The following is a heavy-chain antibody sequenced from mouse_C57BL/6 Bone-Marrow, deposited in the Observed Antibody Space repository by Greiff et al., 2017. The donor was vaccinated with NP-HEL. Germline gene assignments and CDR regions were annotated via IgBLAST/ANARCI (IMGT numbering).Heavy chain of an antibody. CDR2: SRNKANDYTT. CDR1: GFTFSDFY. J-gene: IGHJ3*01. Sequence: EVKVVESGGGLVQSGRSLRLSCATSGFTFSDFYMEWVRQAPGKGLEWIAASRNKANDYTTEYRTSVKGRFIVSRDTSQSILYLQMNALRAEDTAIYYCARALYDGYYGFAYWGQGTLVTVSA. V-gene: IGHV7-1*01. D-gene: IGHD2-3*01. CDR3: ARALYDGYYGFAY.